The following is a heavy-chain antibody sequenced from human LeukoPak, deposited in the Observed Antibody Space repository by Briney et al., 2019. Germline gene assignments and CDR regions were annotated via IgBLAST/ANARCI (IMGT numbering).Heavy chain of an antibody. CDR1: GASINGYF. CDR2: VSHTGAT. Sequence: SETLSLTCSVSGASINGYFWNWVRQTPERGLEWIGYVSHTGATTSNPTLKSRVSITIDTSKRQISLSMTSVTAADSALYYCARDRSGSYYTFDVWGPGTIVSVS. J-gene: IGHJ3*01. CDR3: ARDRSGSYYTFDV. D-gene: IGHD1-26*01. V-gene: IGHV4-59*01.